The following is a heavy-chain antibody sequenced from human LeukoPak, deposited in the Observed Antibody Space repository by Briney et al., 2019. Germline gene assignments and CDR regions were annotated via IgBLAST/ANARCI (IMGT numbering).Heavy chain of an antibody. V-gene: IGHV3-21*01. Sequence: GGPLRLSCAASGFTFSSYSMNWVRQAPGKGLEWVSSISSSSSYIYYADSVKGRFTISRDNAKNSLYLQMNSLRAEDTAVYYCARGSPNYFDYWGQGTLVTVSS. J-gene: IGHJ4*02. CDR2: ISSSSSYI. CDR1: GFTFSSYS. CDR3: ARGSPNYFDY.